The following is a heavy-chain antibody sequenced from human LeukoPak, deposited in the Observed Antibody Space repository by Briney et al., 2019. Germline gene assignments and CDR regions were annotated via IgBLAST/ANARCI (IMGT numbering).Heavy chain of an antibody. Sequence: SETLSLTCAVYGGSFSGYYWSWIRQPPGKGLEWIGEINHSGSTNYNPSLKSRVTISVDTSKNQFSLKLSSVTAADTAVYYCASRVVPAANYFDYWGQGTLVTVSS. J-gene: IGHJ4*02. CDR1: GGSFSGYY. D-gene: IGHD2-2*01. CDR3: ASRVVPAANYFDY. V-gene: IGHV4-34*01. CDR2: INHSGST.